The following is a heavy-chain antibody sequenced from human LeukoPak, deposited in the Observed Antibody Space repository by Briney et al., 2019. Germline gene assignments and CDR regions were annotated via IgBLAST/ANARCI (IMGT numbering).Heavy chain of an antibody. D-gene: IGHD3-10*01. V-gene: IGHV3-23*01. CDR2: ISGAGSGT. Sequence: PGGSLRLSCAASRITFSYYAMSWVRQAPGKGLEWVSAISGAGSGTYYADFVKGRFSISRDNSKNTLYLQMNSLRAEDTAAYYCAKGTERYREVSSFDSWGQGTLVTVSS. J-gene: IGHJ4*02. CDR3: AKGTERYREVSSFDS. CDR1: RITFSYYA.